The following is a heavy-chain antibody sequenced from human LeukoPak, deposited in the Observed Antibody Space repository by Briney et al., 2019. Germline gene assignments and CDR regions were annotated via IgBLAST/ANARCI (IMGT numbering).Heavy chain of an antibody. J-gene: IGHJ3*02. CDR3: AISNIGTSRNSYNI. CDR1: GYTFTAYA. D-gene: IGHD2/OR15-2a*01. CDR2: ISPANGYT. Sequence: ASVKVSCKASGYTFTAYAIHWVRQAPGQTLEWLGWISPANGYTRYSQEIQGRVTITRDTSANTAYMELTSLRSEDMAVYYCAISNIGTSRNSYNIWGQGTMVTVSS. V-gene: IGHV1-3*03.